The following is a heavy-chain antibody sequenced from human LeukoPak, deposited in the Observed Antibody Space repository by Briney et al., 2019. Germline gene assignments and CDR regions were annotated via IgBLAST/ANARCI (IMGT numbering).Heavy chain of an antibody. CDR3: AKNQMDPDYYGSGSFDY. D-gene: IGHD3-10*01. Sequence: GGSLRLSCAASEFIFSRYAMHWVRQAPGKGLEWVAVISYDGSNKYYADSVKGRFTISRDNSKNTLYLQMNSLRNEDTAVFYCAKNQMDPDYYGSGSFDYWGQGALVTVSS. V-gene: IGHV3-30-3*02. CDR1: EFIFSRYA. J-gene: IGHJ4*02. CDR2: ISYDGSNK.